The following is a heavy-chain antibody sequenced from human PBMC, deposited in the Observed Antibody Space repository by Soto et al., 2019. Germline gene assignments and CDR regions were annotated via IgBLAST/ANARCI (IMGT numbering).Heavy chain of an antibody. CDR1: GFTLTNYG. D-gene: IGHD2-21*01. J-gene: IGHJ4*02. CDR3: VILVMEVMGQTDY. V-gene: IGHV3-30*03. Sequence: QGHLVESGGGVAQPGGSLRLSCEASGFTLTNYGIHWVRQAPGKGLEWVAVISYDGSKEYYEDSVKGRFTISRDNSKNTVCLQMNSLRVEDTAVYYCVILVMEVMGQTDYWGQGTLVTVSS. CDR2: ISYDGSKE.